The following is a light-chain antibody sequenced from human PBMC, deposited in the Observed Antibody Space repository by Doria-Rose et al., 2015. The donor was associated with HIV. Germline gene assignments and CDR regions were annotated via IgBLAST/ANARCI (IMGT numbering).Light chain of an antibody. V-gene: IGKV4-1*01. Sequence: TQSPESLGMSLGERATLNCKSNQSLLYTSKNYLAWYQQKPVQPPKLLIYWASTRQSEVPARFSGSGSGTDFTLTISSLEAEDVAVYYCQQYYDTPSFGPGTTVDIK. J-gene: IGKJ3*01. CDR3: QQYYDTPS. CDR2: WAS. CDR1: QSLLYTSKNY.